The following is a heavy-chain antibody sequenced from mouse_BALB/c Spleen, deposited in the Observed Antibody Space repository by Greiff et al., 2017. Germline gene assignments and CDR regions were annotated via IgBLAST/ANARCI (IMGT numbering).Heavy chain of an antibody. J-gene: IGHJ2*01. CDR1: GYTFTSYW. D-gene: IGHD2-1*01. V-gene: IGHV1-7*01. Sequence: QVQLKESGAELAKPGASVKMSCKASGYTFTSYWMHWVKQRPGQGLEWIGYINPSTGYTEYNQKFKDKATLTADKSSSTAYMQLSSLTSEDSAVYYCASLYYGNYVDYWGQGTTLTVSS. CDR2: INPSTGYT. CDR3: ASLYYGNYVDY.